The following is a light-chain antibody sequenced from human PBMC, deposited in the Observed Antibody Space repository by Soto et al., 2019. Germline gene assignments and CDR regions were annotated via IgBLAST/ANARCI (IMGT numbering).Light chain of an antibody. Sequence: QYVLTQPPSASGTPGQRVTISCSGSSSNVASNTVNWYQQLPGTAPKLLIYSNNQRPSGVPDRFSGSKSGTSAALAISGLQSEDEADYYCSAWDDSLNGLVFGGGTKLTVL. CDR2: SNN. J-gene: IGLJ2*01. CDR1: SSNVASNT. CDR3: SAWDDSLNGLV. V-gene: IGLV1-44*01.